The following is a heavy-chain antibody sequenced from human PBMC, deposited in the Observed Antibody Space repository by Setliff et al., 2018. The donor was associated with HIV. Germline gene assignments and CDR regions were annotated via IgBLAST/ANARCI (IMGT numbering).Heavy chain of an antibody. V-gene: IGHV3-21*04. CDR2: ISSSSYYI. Sequence: GGSLRLSCAATGFTFSSYTMNWVRQAPGKGLEWVSSISSSSYYIYYADSVKGRFTISRDNAKNSLFLQMNNLRPEDTALYYCAKTAGYYFYYYMDVWGKETTVTVSS. D-gene: IGHD2-21*02. J-gene: IGHJ6*03. CDR1: GFTFSSYT. CDR3: AKTAGYYFYYYMDV.